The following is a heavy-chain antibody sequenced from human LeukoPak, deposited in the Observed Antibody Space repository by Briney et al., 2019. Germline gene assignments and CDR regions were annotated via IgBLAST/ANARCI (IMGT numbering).Heavy chain of an antibody. J-gene: IGHJ4*02. D-gene: IGHD3-10*01. CDR1: GGSISSYY. CDR2: IYYSGST. CDR3: ARHIGYYYGSGSYSH. Sequence: SETLSLTCTVSGGSISSYYWSWIRQPPGKGLEWIGYIYYSGSTNYNPSLKSRVTISVDTSKNQFSLKLSPVTAADTAVYYCARHIGYYYGSGSYSHWGQGTLVTVSS. V-gene: IGHV4-59*08.